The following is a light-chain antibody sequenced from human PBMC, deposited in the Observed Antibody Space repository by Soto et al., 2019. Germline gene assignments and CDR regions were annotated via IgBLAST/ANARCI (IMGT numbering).Light chain of an antibody. J-gene: IGKJ4*01. CDR2: DAS. V-gene: IGKV3-11*01. Sequence: EIVLTQSPVTLSLSPGERATLSCRASQSVSSSLAWYQQKPGQAPRLLIYDASNRATGIPARFSGSGSETDFNLTVSILEPEDFAVYYCQQRSNWPLSFGGGTKVEIK. CDR1: QSVSSS. CDR3: QQRSNWPLS.